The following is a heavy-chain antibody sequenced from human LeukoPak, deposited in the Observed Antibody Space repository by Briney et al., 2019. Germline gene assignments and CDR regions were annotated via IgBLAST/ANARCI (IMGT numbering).Heavy chain of an antibody. CDR3: ASMEPFDI. J-gene: IGHJ3*02. Sequence: GGSLRLSCAASGFTFSSYSMNWVRQAPGKGLEWVSYISSSSSTIYYADSVKGRFTISRDNAKNSLYLQMNSLSAEDTAVYYCASMEPFDIWGQGTMVTVSS. CDR2: ISSSSSTI. V-gene: IGHV3-48*01. CDR1: GFTFSSYS. D-gene: IGHD1-26*01.